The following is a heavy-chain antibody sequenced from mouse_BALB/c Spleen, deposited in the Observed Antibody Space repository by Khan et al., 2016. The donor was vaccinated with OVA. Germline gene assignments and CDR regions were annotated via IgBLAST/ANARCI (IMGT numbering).Heavy chain of an antibody. J-gene: IGHJ3*01. CDR2: IIPTNDYA. D-gene: IGHD2-14*01. CDR3: AREGAYYRSDGWFAY. V-gene: IGHV1-4*01. Sequence: QVQLQQSGAELARPGASVKMSCKASGYTFTTYTIHWVKQGPGQGLEWIGYIIPTNDYANYNQKFKARATLTADQSSSTAYMHLRSLTSAASALFDCAREGAYYRSDGWFAYWGQGTLVTVSA. CDR1: GYTFTTYT.